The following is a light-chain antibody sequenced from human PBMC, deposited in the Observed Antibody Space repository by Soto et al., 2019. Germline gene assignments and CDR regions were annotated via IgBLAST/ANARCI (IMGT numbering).Light chain of an antibody. J-gene: IGKJ1*01. CDR1: QSVNIN. CDR2: GAS. V-gene: IGKV3-15*01. CDR3: QQYNKWPRT. Sequence: LMTQSPATLSVSPGERATLSCRASQSVNINLAWYQQKPGQAPRLLIFGASSRANGIPARFSGSGSGTEFTLTISNLQTEDFAVYYCQQYNKWPRTLGQGTKVDIK.